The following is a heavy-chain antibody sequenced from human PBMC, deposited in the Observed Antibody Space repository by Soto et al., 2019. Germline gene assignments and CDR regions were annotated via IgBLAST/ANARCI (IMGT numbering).Heavy chain of an antibody. V-gene: IGHV4-4*02. D-gene: IGHD3-22*01. CDR3: AGSGYYHNSGMDV. CDR2: IYHSGST. CDR1: GGSISRSNW. J-gene: IGHJ6*02. Sequence: PSETLSLTCAVSGGSISRSNWWSWVRQPPGKGLEWIGEIYHSGSTYYNPSLKSRVTISVDRSKNQFSLKLSSVTAADTAVYYCAGSGYYHNSGMDVWGQGTTVTVSS.